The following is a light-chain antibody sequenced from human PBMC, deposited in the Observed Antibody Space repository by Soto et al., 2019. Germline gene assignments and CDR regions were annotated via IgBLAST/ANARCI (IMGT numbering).Light chain of an antibody. J-gene: IGLJ2*01. V-gene: IGLV1-40*01. CDR2: GNS. CDR1: SSNIGAGYD. Sequence: QSVLTQPPSVSGAPGQRVTISCTGSSSNIGAGYDVHWYQQLPGTAPKLLIYGNSNRPSGVPDRFCGSKSGTSASLAITGLQAEDEADYYCQSYDSSLSGYVVFGGGTKLTVL. CDR3: QSYDSSLSGYVV.